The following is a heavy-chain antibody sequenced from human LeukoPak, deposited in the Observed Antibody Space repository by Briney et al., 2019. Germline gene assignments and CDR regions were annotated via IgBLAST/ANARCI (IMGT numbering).Heavy chain of an antibody. CDR3: AGRDGYNGVFDY. CDR2: IYYSGST. CDR1: GGSISSYY. V-gene: IGHV4-59*01. D-gene: IGHD5-24*01. Sequence: SETLSLTCTVSGGSISSYYWSWIRQPPGKGLEWTGYIYYSGSTNYNPSLKSRVTISVDTSKNQFSLKLSSVTAADTAVYYCAGRDGYNGVFDYWGQGTLVTVSS. J-gene: IGHJ4*02.